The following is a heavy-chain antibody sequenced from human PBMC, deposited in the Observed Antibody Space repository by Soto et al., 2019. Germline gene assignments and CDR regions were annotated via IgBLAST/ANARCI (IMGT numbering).Heavy chain of an antibody. Sequence: SETLSLTCTVSGGSISSYYWGWIRQPPGKGLEWVGYIYYSGSTNYNPSLKSRVIISVDTSKNQFSLKLSSVTAADTALYYCATNYGSGSYSLSFWGQGTLVTVSS. CDR3: ATNYGSGSYSLSF. D-gene: IGHD3-10*01. CDR2: IYYSGST. CDR1: GGSISSYY. V-gene: IGHV4-59*01. J-gene: IGHJ4*02.